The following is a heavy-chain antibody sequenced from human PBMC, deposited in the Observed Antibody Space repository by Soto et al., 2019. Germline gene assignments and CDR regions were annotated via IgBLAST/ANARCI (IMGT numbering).Heavy chain of an antibody. CDR1: GYSFTSYW. CDR2: IYPGDSDT. D-gene: IGHD5-18*01. J-gene: IGHJ6*02. Sequence: GASLKISCKSSGYSFTSYWIGWVRQMPGKGLEWMGIIYPGDSDTRYSPSFQGQVTISADKSISTAYLQWSSLKASDTAMYYCARHTAMVRGYYYYYGMDVWGQGTTVTVSS. CDR3: ARHTAMVRGYYYYYGMDV. V-gene: IGHV5-51*01.